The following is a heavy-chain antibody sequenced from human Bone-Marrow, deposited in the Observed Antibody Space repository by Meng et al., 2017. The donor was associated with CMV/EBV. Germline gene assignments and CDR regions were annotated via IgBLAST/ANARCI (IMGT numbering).Heavy chain of an antibody. D-gene: IGHD1-26*01. CDR1: GFTFRSYW. CDR2: IKQDGSEK. CDR3: AREGGELGGDY. V-gene: IGHV3-7*03. Sequence: GGSLRLSCEASGFTFRSYWMSWVRQAPGKGLEWVANIKQDGSEKYYVDSVKGRFTISRDNAKNTVSLQMNSLRAEDTAVYYCAREGGELGGDYWGQGTLVTVSS. J-gene: IGHJ4*02.